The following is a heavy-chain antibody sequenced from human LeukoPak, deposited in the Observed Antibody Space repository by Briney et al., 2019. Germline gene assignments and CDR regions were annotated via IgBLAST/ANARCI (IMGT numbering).Heavy chain of an antibody. D-gene: IGHD6-13*01. CDR2: IKQDGSET. Sequence: GGSLRLSCAASGFTFTTYWMTWVRQAPGKGLEWVANIKQDGSETYYVDSVKGRFTISRDNAKNSLYLQMNSLRTEDTAVYYCARDSGGRVYNYWGQGTLVTVSS. J-gene: IGHJ4*02. CDR1: GFTFTTYW. CDR3: ARDSGGRVYNY. V-gene: IGHV3-7*03.